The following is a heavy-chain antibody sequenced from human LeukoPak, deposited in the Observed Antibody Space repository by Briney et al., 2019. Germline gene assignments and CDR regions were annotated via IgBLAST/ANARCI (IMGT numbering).Heavy chain of an antibody. J-gene: IGHJ3*02. CDR1: GGTFSSYA. Sequence: GASVKVSCKASGGTFSSYAISWARQAPGQGLEWMGGIIPIFGTANYAQKFQGRVTITADESTSTAYMELSSLRSEDTAVYYCAREYYYGSGDGNIWGQGTMVTVSS. CDR2: IIPIFGTA. V-gene: IGHV1-69*13. D-gene: IGHD3-10*01. CDR3: AREYYYGSGDGNI.